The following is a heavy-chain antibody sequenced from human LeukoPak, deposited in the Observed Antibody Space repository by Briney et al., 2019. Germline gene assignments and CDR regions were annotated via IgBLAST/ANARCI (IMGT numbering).Heavy chain of an antibody. J-gene: IGHJ4*02. Sequence: GGSLRLSCAASGFTFSKYAMSWVRQAPGKGLEWVSAISPSDGNTFYADSVKGRFTISRDNSKNTLSLQMNSLRAKDTALYYCAKDSSVPYGITEWGQGTLVTVSS. CDR3: AKDSSVPYGITE. CDR2: ISPSDGNT. V-gene: IGHV3-23*01. CDR1: GFTFSKYA. D-gene: IGHD4-17*01.